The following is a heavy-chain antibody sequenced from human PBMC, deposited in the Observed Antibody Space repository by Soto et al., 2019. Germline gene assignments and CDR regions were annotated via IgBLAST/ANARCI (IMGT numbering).Heavy chain of an antibody. Sequence: GGSRRLSWAASGFTFRRFTMNWVRQAPGKGLEWVPTISSNSAYIYYTDALRGRFTISRDNAKNSLHLQMNSLRAEDTAVYYCTRDASRDSSARGWFDPWGPGTLVTVSS. CDR2: ISSNSAYI. V-gene: IGHV3-21*01. J-gene: IGHJ5*02. CDR3: TRDASRDSSARGWFDP. D-gene: IGHD6-13*01. CDR1: GFTFRRFT.